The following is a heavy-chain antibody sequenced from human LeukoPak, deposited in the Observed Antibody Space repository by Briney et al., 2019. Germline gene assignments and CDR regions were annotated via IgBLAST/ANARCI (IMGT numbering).Heavy chain of an antibody. J-gene: IGHJ4*02. CDR3: ARFAYSGYYFDH. CDR1: GGPINNYY. CDR2: ISYTGSI. V-gene: IGHV4-59*01. Sequence: SETLSLTCTVSGGPINNYYWSWIRQPPGKGLEYIGFISYTGSIDYASSLKSRVTISVDTSKNLFSLKLSSVTAADTAVYYCARFAYSGYYFDHWGRGTLVTVSS. D-gene: IGHD3-22*01.